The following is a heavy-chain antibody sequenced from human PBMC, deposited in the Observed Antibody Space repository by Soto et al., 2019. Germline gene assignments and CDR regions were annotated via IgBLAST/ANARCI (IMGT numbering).Heavy chain of an antibody. CDR2: IYYSGST. CDR1: GCSISSSSYY. D-gene: IGHD3-16*01. J-gene: IGHJ4*02. V-gene: IGHV4-39*01. CDR3: AGGRDGDNPDY. Sequence: QLQLQESGPGLVKPSETLSLTCTVSGCSISSSSYYWGWIRQPPGKGLEWIGGIYYSGSTYYNPSLKTGVTLSVDTSKSQFSLKLSSVTAADTAVYYCAGGRDGDNPDYWGQGTLVTVSS.